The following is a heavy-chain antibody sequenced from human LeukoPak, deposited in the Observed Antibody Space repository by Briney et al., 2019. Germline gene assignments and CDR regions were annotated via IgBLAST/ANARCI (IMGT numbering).Heavy chain of an antibody. V-gene: IGHV4-34*01. CDR3: ARRRSSGWYYFDY. Sequence: SETLSLTCAVFGGSFSGYYWSWIRQSPGKGLEWIGEIDHSGSTNYNPSMKSRVTMSVDTSKNQLSLKVTSVTAADTAVYYCARRRSSGWYYFDYWDQGTLVTVSS. CDR2: IDHSGST. D-gene: IGHD3-22*01. CDR1: GGSFSGYY. J-gene: IGHJ4*02.